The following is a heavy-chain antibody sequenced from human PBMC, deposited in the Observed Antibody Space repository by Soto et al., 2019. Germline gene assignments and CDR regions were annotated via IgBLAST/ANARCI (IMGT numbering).Heavy chain of an antibody. CDR2: IKQDGSEK. Sequence: EVHLVESGGGLVQPGGSLRLSCAASGFVFSTDWMAWVRQTPGKGLEFVANIKQDGSEKYYVDSVKGRFTISRDDAKNSLYLQMNSLRAEDTAVYYCARNPWGVAGTDYWGQGTLVTVSS. CDR3: ARNPWGVAGTDY. V-gene: IGHV3-7*01. J-gene: IGHJ4*02. D-gene: IGHD6-19*01. CDR1: GFVFSTDW.